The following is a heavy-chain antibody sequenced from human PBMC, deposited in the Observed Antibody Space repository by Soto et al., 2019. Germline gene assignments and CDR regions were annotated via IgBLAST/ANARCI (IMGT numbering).Heavy chain of an antibody. CDR3: ALYDALFFDY. J-gene: IGHJ4*02. CDR1: GFTFSTYN. D-gene: IGHD2-8*01. Sequence: GGSLRLSCAASGFTFSTYNMNWVRQAPGKGLEWVSSITSSSSYIYYADSVKGRFTISRDNAKNSLYLQMNSLRAEDTAVYYCALYDALFFDYWGQGTLVTVSS. V-gene: IGHV3-21*01. CDR2: ITSSSSYI.